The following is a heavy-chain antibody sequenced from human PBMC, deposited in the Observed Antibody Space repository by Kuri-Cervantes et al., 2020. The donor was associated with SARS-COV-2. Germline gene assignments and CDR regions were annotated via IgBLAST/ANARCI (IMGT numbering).Heavy chain of an antibody. CDR3: ARGRRRPIYDFYYYMDV. D-gene: IGHD2-15*01. Sequence: ASVKVSCKASGYRFTDYGISWVRQAPGQGLEWMGWISTYNGNTNYAQKLQGRVTMTTDTSTTTAYTELRSLRSDDTAVYYCARGRRRPIYDFYYYMDVWGKGTTVTVSS. CDR2: ISTYNGNT. J-gene: IGHJ6*03. CDR1: GYRFTDYG. V-gene: IGHV1-18*01.